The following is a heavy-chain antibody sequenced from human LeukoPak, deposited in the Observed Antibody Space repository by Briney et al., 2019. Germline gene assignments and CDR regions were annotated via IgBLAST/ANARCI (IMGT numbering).Heavy chain of an antibody. V-gene: IGHV3-23*01. J-gene: IGHJ4*02. CDR2: ISGSGGST. CDR1: GFTFSSYA. Sequence: GGSLRLSCAASGFTFSSYAMSWVRQAPGKGREWVSPISGSGGSTYYADSVKGRFTISRDNSKNTLYLQMNSLRAEDTAVYYCAKDLRDGYNYIPIFDYWGQGTLVTVSS. CDR3: AKDLRDGYNYIPIFDY. D-gene: IGHD5-24*01.